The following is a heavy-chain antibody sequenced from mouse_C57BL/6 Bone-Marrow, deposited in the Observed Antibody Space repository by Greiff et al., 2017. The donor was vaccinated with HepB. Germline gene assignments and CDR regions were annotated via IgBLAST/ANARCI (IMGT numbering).Heavy chain of an antibody. CDR3: ARRVGITTVVAHEDHWYFDV. D-gene: IGHD1-1*01. V-gene: IGHV5-6*01. J-gene: IGHJ1*03. Sequence: EVQGVESGGDLVKPGGSLKLSCAASGFTFSSYGMSWVRQTPDKRLEWVATISSGGSYTYYPDSVKGRFTISRDNAKNTLYLQMSSLKSEDTAMYYCARRVGITTVVAHEDHWYFDVWGTGTTVTVSS. CDR1: GFTFSSYG. CDR2: ISSGGSYT.